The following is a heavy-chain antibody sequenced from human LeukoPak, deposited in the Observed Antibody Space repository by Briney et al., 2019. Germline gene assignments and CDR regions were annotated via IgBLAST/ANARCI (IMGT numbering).Heavy chain of an antibody. CDR3: ARLNVVVTAYDYYYYGMDV. J-gene: IGHJ6*02. CDR1: GGSISSGDYY. D-gene: IGHD2-21*02. Sequence: SQTLSLTCTVSGGSISSGDYYWSWIRQPPGKGLEWIGYIYYSGSTYYNPSLKSRVTISVDTSKNQFSLKLSSVTAADTAVYYCARLNVVVTAYDYYYYGMDVWGQGTTVTVSS. V-gene: IGHV4-30-4*08. CDR2: IYYSGST.